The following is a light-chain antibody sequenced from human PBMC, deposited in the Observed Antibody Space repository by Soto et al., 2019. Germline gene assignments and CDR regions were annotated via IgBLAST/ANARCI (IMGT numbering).Light chain of an antibody. J-gene: IGKJ2*01. V-gene: IGKV1-39*01. CDR2: AAS. CDR1: QSIRTY. Sequence: DIQMTQSPSSLSASVGDRVTITCRASQSIRTYLNWYQQKPGKAPNLLIYAASTLQSGVPSRFSGGGSGTDFTLTISSLQPEDVATYFCQQSFNTVMYTFGQGTKLEIK. CDR3: QQSFNTVMYT.